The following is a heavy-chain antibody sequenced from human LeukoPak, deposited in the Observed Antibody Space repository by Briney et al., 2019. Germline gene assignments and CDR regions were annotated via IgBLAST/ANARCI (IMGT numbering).Heavy chain of an antibody. V-gene: IGHV1-69*01. CDR3: ARSSGSYPRNAFDI. CDR1: GGTFSNYA. Sequence: SVKVSCKASGGTFSNYAISWVGQAPGKGLEWMGGIIPISGTTNYAQKFQDRITITADASTSTAYMEFSSLRSDDTAMYYCARSSGSYPRNAFDIWGQGTMVTVSS. J-gene: IGHJ3*02. CDR2: IIPISGTT. D-gene: IGHD1-26*01.